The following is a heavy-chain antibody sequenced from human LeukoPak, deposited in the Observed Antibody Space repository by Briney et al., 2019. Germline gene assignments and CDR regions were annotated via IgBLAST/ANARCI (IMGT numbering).Heavy chain of an antibody. CDR1: GFTFSNYA. Sequence: GGSLRLSCAASGFTFSNYAMSWVRQAPGKGLEWVSSLNGRGDSPYYADSVKGRFTISRDNSKNTLYLQMHSLRVEDTAVYYGAKGPHRDYWGQGTLLTVSS. V-gene: IGHV3-23*01. J-gene: IGHJ4*02. CDR3: AKGPHRDY. CDR2: LNGRGDSP.